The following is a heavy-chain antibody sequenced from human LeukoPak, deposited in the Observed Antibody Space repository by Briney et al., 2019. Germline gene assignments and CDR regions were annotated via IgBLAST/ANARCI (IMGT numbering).Heavy chain of an antibody. D-gene: IGHD2-2*01. CDR1: GFTFSSYG. CDR2: ISYDGSNK. CDR3: AKGVVPAAKGGWFDP. Sequence: PGGSLRLSCAASGFTFSSYGMHRVRQAPGKGLEWVAVISYDGSNKYYADSVKGRFTISRDNSKNTLYLQMNSLGAEDTAVYYCAKGVVPAAKGGWFDPWGQGTLVTVSS. V-gene: IGHV3-30*18. J-gene: IGHJ5*02.